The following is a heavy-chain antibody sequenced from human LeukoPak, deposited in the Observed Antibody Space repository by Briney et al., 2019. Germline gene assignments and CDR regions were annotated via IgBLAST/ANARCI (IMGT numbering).Heavy chain of an antibody. CDR2: IRPDGNNK. V-gene: IGHV3-30*02. J-gene: IGHJ6*03. Sequence: GGSLRLSCAASGFTFSTYAIHWVRQAPGKGLEWVAFIRPDGNNKNYADSVKGQFTISRDNSKNTLYLQMNSLRAEDTALYYCAKMGLPFFYYYYMDVWGKGATVTVSS. CDR3: AKMGLPFFYYYYMDV. CDR1: GFTFSTYA. D-gene: IGHD3-16*01.